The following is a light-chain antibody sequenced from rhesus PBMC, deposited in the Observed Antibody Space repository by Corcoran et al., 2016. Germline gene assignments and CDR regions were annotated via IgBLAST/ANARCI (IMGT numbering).Light chain of an antibody. CDR2: KAS. CDR1: ENVNNY. Sequence: DIQMTQSPSSLSASVGDRVTITCRASENVNNYLNWYQQKPGKDPKLLIYKASTLQSGVPSMFSCSGAGTDYSFTISSLQPEYVATYYCKHGYGTPFTFGPGTKLDIK. J-gene: IGKJ3*01. CDR3: KHGYGTPFT. V-gene: IGKV1-74*01.